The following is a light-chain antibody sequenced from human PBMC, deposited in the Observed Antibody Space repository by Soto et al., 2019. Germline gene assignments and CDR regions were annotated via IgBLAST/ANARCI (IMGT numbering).Light chain of an antibody. CDR1: QGISTY. V-gene: IGKV1-27*01. J-gene: IGKJ1*01. Sequence: DIPMTQSPSSLSASVGDRVTITCRASQGISTYLVWYQQKPGTVPKLLIFAASTLQSGVPSRFSGSGSGTDFTLTISSLQPEDVATYYCQSYTVAPGTFGQGTKVEI. CDR3: QSYTVAPGT. CDR2: AAS.